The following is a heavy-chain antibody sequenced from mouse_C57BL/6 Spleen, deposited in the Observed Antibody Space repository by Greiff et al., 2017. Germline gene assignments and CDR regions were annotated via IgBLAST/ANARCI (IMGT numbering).Heavy chain of an antibody. CDR3: ARKYGNYVFDY. CDR2: ISYDGSN. J-gene: IGHJ2*01. Sequence: EVKLVESGPGLVKPSQSLSLTCSVTGYSITSGYYWNWIRQFPGNKLEWMGYISYDGSNNYNPSLKNRISITRDTSKNQFFLKLNSVTTEDTATYYCARKYGNYVFDYWGQGTTLTVSS. CDR1: GYSITSGYY. V-gene: IGHV3-6*01. D-gene: IGHD2-10*02.